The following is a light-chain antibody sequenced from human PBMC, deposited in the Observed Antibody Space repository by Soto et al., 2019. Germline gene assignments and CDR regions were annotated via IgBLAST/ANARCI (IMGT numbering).Light chain of an antibody. CDR2: AAS. V-gene: IGKV1-6*01. CDR3: LQNNNYPLT. Sequence: AIQMTQSPSSLSASVGDRVTVTCRASQDIRSDVGWYQQKPGQAPKVLMYAASRLHSGVQSRFSGSGSGTDFVLTISSLQLEDVATYYCLQNNNYPLTFGGGTKVEIK. CDR1: QDIRSD. J-gene: IGKJ4*01.